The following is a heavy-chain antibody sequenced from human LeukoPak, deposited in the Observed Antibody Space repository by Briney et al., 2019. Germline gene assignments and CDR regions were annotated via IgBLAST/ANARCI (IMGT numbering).Heavy chain of an antibody. CDR1: GYTFTSYY. Sequence: ASVKVSCKASGYTFTSYYMHWVRQAPGQGLEWMGIINPSGGSTSYAQKSQGRVTMTRDTSTSTVYMEPSSLRSEDTAVYYCASHIAAAGTLRVQLDGMDVWGQGTTVTVSS. J-gene: IGHJ6*02. D-gene: IGHD6-13*01. CDR3: ASHIAAAGTLRVQLDGMDV. CDR2: INPSGGST. V-gene: IGHV1-46*01.